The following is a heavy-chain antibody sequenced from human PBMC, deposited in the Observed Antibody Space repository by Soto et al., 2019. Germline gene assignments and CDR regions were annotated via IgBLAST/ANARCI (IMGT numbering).Heavy chain of an antibody. J-gene: IGHJ6*02. CDR3: ARNFWSGSRHPPYYYYGMDV. D-gene: IGHD3-3*01. V-gene: IGHV1-2*04. Sequence: QVQLVQSGAEVKKPGASVKVSCKASGYTFTGYYMHWVRQAPGQGLEWMGWINPNSGGKNYAQKFQGWVTMTRDTSISTAYMELSRLRSDDTAVYYCARNFWSGSRHPPYYYYGMDVWGQGTTVTVSS. CDR1: GYTFTGYY. CDR2: INPNSGGK.